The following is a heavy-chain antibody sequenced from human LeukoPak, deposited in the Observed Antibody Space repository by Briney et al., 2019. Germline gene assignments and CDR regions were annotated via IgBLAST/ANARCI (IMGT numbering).Heavy chain of an antibody. J-gene: IGHJ5*02. V-gene: IGHV4-59*01. CDR2: IYYSGST. CDR3: ARGSDWFYN. CDR1: GGSISSYY. Sequence: SETLSLTCTVSGGSISSYYWSWIRQPPGKGLEWIGCIYYSGSTNYNPSLKSRVTISVDTSKNQFSLRLSSVTAADTAVYYCARGSDWFYNWGQGTLVTVSS.